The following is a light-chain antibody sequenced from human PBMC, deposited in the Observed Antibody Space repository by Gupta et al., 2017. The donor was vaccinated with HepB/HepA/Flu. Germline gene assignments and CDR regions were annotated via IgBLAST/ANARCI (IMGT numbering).Light chain of an antibody. V-gene: IGLV3-21*03. J-gene: IGLJ2*01. Sequence: SYILPRPPPVPVPPGRTARITGGGNNIGTKSVHWYQQRPGQAPLVVIYEDTNRPSGIPERISGSNSGNTATLTISRVEAGDEADYYCQVWDTRTDHPVVFGGGTKLTV. CDR1: NIGTKS. CDR2: EDT. CDR3: QVWDTRTDHPVV.